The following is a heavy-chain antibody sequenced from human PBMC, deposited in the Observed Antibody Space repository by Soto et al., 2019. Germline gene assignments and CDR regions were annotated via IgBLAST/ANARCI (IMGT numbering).Heavy chain of an antibody. J-gene: IGHJ4*02. CDR2: IIPILGIA. D-gene: IGHD2-2*03. V-gene: IGHV1-69*04. CDR3: ARDSGGYCSSTSCYDFDY. CDR1: GGTFSSYT. Sequence: GASVKVSCKASGGTFSSYTISWVRQAPGQGLEWMGRIIPILGIANYAQKFQGRVTITADKSTSTAYMELSSLRSEDTAVYYCARDSGGYCSSTSCYDFDYWGQGTLVTVSS.